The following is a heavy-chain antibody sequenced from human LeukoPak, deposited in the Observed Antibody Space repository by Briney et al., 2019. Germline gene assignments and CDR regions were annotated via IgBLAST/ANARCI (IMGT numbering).Heavy chain of an antibody. D-gene: IGHD1-26*01. CDR2: TYYRSKWYY. CDR1: GDSVSSRSDA. Sequence: SQTPSLTCAISGDSVSSRSDAWNWIRQSPSRGLEWLGRTYYRSKWYYDYEVSLKSRIIINPDTSKNQFSPQLNSVTPEDTAVYYCARDPSGGSTIFDYWGQGILVTVSS. CDR3: ARDPSGGSTIFDY. V-gene: IGHV6-1*01. J-gene: IGHJ4*02.